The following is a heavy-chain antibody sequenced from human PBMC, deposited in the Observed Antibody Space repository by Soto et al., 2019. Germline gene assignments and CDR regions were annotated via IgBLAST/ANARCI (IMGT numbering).Heavy chain of an antibody. V-gene: IGHV1-46*03. D-gene: IGHD1-1*01. Sequence: ASVKVSCKASGYIFTSYYMHWVRQAPGQGLEWMGIINTSSGSTSYAQKFQGRVTMTRDTSTSTFYMELRSLRSDDTAMYYCARDTTGLLTDYWGQGTLVTVSS. CDR1: GYIFTSYY. CDR2: INTSSGST. J-gene: IGHJ4*02. CDR3: ARDTTGLLTDY.